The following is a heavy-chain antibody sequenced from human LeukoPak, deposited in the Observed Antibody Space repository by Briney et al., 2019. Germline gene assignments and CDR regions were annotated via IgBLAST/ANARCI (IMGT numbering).Heavy chain of an antibody. CDR3: TRMTTGHDY. V-gene: IGHV4-34*01. J-gene: IGHJ4*02. CDR1: GVSFDDYY. Sequence: SETLSLTCAVSGVSFDDYYWSWVRQTPGKGLEWIGEINHSGYTNDSPSLKSRVTLSIDTSRKQFSLNLRSVTAADVGIYYCTRMTTGHDYWGQGTLVTVSS. D-gene: IGHD4-17*01. CDR2: INHSGYT.